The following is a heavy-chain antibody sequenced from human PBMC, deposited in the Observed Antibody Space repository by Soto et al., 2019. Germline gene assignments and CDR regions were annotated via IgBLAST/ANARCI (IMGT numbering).Heavy chain of an antibody. CDR3: ARDPGYSGYDRYFDY. CDR2: INVGNGNT. CDR1: GYTFTSYA. V-gene: IGHV1-3*01. J-gene: IGHJ4*02. Sequence: GASVKVSCKASGYTFTSYAMHWVRQAPGQRLEWMGWINVGNGNTKYSQKFQGRVTITRDTSASTAYMELSSLRSEDTAVYYCARDPGYSGYDRYFDYWGQGTLVTVSS. D-gene: IGHD5-12*01.